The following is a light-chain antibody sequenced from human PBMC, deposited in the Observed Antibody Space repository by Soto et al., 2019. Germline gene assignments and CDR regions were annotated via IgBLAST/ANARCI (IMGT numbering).Light chain of an antibody. J-gene: IGKJ4*01. CDR2: DAF. CDR3: QQHNGWPIT. Sequence: EVVLTQSPATLSLSPGERSILSCRASHNVGYDLACYQQRPGQAPRLLISDAFNRATGIPARFSGSGSGTDFTLTISSLEPEDFAVYYCQQHNGWPITFGGGTKVEI. V-gene: IGKV3-11*01. CDR1: HNVGYD.